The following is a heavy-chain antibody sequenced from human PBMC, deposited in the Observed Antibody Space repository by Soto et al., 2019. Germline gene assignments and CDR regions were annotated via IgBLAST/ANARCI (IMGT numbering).Heavy chain of an antibody. D-gene: IGHD5-12*01. CDR3: PVTAEMARMGASDI. CDR2: FIPIFATA. J-gene: IGHJ3*02. CDR1: GGTFSSYT. Sequence: QVQLVQSGAEVKKPGSSVKVSCKASGGTFSSYTITWVRQAPGQGLEWMGRFIPIFATANYERKFQGRVTIAADDCTSTAYMELSSPRFEEQAVYYCPVTAEMARMGASDIWGQGTMVTVSS. V-gene: IGHV1-69*15.